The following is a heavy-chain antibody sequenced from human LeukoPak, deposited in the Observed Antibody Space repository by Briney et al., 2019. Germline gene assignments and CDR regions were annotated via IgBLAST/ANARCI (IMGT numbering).Heavy chain of an antibody. CDR1: GYSFTSYH. Sequence: ASVKVSCKASGYSFTSYHIHWVRQAPGQGDEWMGIINPSGGTTNYAQKFQGRVTMTRDTSTSTVYMELSSLRSEDTAVYYCARRYYSGYYYGMDVWGQGTTVTVSS. J-gene: IGHJ6*02. D-gene: IGHD1-26*01. CDR3: ARRYYSGYYYGMDV. V-gene: IGHV1-46*01. CDR2: INPSGGTT.